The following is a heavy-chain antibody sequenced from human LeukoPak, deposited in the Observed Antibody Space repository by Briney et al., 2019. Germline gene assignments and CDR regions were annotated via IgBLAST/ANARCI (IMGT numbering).Heavy chain of an antibody. CDR2: ITWNRDNI. Sequence: GRSLRLSCTVSGFTFDDYAMHWVRHTPGKGLEWVAGITWNRDNIGYGDSVKGRFTISRDNVKNVLYLQMNSLRPEDTALYYCAKDLSSAITSALVLDVWGQGTTVTVSS. V-gene: IGHV3-9*01. D-gene: IGHD3-22*01. CDR1: GFTFDDYA. J-gene: IGHJ6*02. CDR3: AKDLSSAITSALVLDV.